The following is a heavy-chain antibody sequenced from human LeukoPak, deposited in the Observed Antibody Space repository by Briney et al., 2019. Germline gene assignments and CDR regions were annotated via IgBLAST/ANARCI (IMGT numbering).Heavy chain of an antibody. J-gene: IGHJ4*02. Sequence: GGSLRLSCAASGFTFSGYAMSWVRQAPGKGLEWVSAISGSGGSTYYADSVKGRFTISRDNSMNTLYLQMNSLRAEDTAVYYCAKGYCSNGVCYPDYWGRGTLVTVSS. CDR2: ISGSGGST. CDR1: GFTFSGYA. V-gene: IGHV3-23*01. D-gene: IGHD2-8*01. CDR3: AKGYCSNGVCYPDY.